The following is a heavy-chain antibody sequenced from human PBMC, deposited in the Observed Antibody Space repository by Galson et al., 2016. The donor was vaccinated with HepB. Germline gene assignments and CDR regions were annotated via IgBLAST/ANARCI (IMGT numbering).Heavy chain of an antibody. J-gene: IGHJ4*02. CDR1: GFTFSSYA. CDR2: ISGSGGST. CDR3: ARGQGYCSGGTCHGIDY. D-gene: IGHD2-15*01. V-gene: IGHV3-23*01. Sequence: SLRLSCAASGFTFSSYAMSWVRQAPGKGLEWVSGISGSGGSTYYADSVKGRFTISRDNSKNTVYLQMNSLRAEDTAVYYCARGQGYCSGGTCHGIDYWGQGTVVTVSS.